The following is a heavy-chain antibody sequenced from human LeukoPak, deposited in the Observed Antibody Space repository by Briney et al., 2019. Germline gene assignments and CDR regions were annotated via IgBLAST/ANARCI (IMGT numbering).Heavy chain of an antibody. V-gene: IGHV4-61*01. Sequence: PSETLSLTCTVSGGSVSSGSYYWSWIRQPPGKGLEWIGYIYYSGSTNYNPSLKSRVTISVDTSKNQFSLKLSSVTAADTAVYYCARDSEYYDYVWGSYRRYFDYWGQGTLVTVSS. CDR3: ARDSEYYDYVWGSYRRYFDY. D-gene: IGHD3-16*02. CDR2: IYYSGST. CDR1: GGSVSSGSYY. J-gene: IGHJ4*02.